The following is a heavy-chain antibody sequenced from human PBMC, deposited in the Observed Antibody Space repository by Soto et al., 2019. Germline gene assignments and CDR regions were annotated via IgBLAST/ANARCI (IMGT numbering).Heavy chain of an antibody. CDR1: GDSISSPNW. J-gene: IGHJ4*02. Sequence: SETLSLTCAVSGDSISSPNWWSWYRQTPGKGLELIGEMFASGSSNYNPSLNGRVSISLDTSKNHFSLKLTSLTAADTAIYYCAREGFDHRPDYWGQGIPVTVSS. V-gene: IGHV4-4*02. CDR3: AREGFDHRPDY. CDR2: MFASGSS.